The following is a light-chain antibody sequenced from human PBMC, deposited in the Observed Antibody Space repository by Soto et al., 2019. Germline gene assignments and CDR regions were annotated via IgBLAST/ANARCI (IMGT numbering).Light chain of an antibody. CDR2: GAS. CDR1: QSVSSN. Sequence: EIVMTQSPATLSVSPGERATLSCRASQSVSSNLAWYQQKPGQAPRLLIYGASTRATGIPARFSGSGSGTESTLTISSLPSEDVAVYYCQQHNNWPPRTFGQGTKVEIK. V-gene: IGKV3-15*01. J-gene: IGKJ1*01. CDR3: QQHNNWPPRT.